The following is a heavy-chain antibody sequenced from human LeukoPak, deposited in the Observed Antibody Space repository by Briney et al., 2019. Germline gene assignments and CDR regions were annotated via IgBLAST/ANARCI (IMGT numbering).Heavy chain of an antibody. D-gene: IGHD3-10*02. Sequence: PGGSLRLSCAASGFTFSSYSMNWVRQAPGKGLEWVSSISGSSTYIYYADSVKGRFTISRDNAKNSLYLQMNSLRAEDTAVYYCANSVRGIIIRGFDYWGQGTLVTVSS. CDR3: ANSVRGIIIRGFDY. J-gene: IGHJ4*02. CDR2: ISGSSTYI. V-gene: IGHV3-21*01. CDR1: GFTFSSYS.